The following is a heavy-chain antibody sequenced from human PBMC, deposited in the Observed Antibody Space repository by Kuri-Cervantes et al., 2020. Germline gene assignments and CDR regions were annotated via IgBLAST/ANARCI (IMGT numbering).Heavy chain of an antibody. CDR3: ARDGTYYDFWSGYYKERAEYYYYYGMDV. CDR1: GFTFSSYS. J-gene: IGHJ6*02. Sequence: GGSLRLSCAASGFTFSSYSMSWVRQAPGKGLEWVSYISSSGDTKFYADSMKGRFTISRDNSKNTLYLQMNSLRAEDTAVYYCARDGTYYDFWSGYYKERAEYYYYYGMDVWGQGTTVTVSS. CDR2: ISSSGDTK. V-gene: IGHV3-48*01. D-gene: IGHD3-3*01.